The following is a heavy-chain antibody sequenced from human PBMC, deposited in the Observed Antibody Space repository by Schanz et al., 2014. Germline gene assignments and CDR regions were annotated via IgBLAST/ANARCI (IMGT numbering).Heavy chain of an antibody. CDR3: AKDLLDSHYDGWSGNDF. J-gene: IGHJ3*01. D-gene: IGHD3-3*01. CDR1: GVTFSSYA. Sequence: EQLVESGGGFVQPGGSLRLSCVASGVTFSSYAMSWVRQASGKGLEWVSGISGSGASTYYADSAKALFTISSDNTKNTLYLQMISMRAEDTAVYDCAKDLLDSHYDGWSGNDFWGQGTMVTVSS. V-gene: IGHV3-23*04. CDR2: ISGSGAST.